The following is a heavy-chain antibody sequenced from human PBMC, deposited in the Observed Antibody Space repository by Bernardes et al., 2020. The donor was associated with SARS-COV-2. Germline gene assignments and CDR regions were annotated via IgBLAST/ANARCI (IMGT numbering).Heavy chain of an antibody. CDR3: AIIMVGPTNYYYYYGMDV. Sequence: ASVKVSCKASGYTFTAYDISWVRQATGQGLEWMGWMTPNSGNTGYAQKFQGRVTMTRDTSISTAYMELSSLTSDDTAVYFCAIIMVGPTNYYYYYGMDVWGQGTTDNVYS. J-gene: IGHJ6*02. CDR1: GYTFTAYD. V-gene: IGHV1-8*01. CDR2: MTPNSGNT. D-gene: IGHD1-26*01.